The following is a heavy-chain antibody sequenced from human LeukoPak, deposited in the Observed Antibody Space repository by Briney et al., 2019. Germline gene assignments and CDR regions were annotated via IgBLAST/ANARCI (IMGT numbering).Heavy chain of an antibody. Sequence: GESLKISCKGSGCSFTSYWIGWVRQMPGKGLEWMGIIYPGDSDTRYSPSFQGQVTISADKSISTAYLQWSSLKASDTAMYYCARSDPIVVVPNAFDIWGQGTMVTVSS. V-gene: IGHV5-51*01. J-gene: IGHJ3*02. CDR3: ARSDPIVVVPNAFDI. D-gene: IGHD2-2*01. CDR2: IYPGDSDT. CDR1: GCSFTSYW.